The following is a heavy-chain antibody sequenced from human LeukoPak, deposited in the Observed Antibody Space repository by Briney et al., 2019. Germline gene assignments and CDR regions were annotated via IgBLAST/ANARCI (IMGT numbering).Heavy chain of an antibody. CDR3: AKDYGDYAPPRAFDI. CDR1: GGTFSSYT. D-gene: IGHD4-17*01. V-gene: IGHV1-69*04. CDR2: IIPILGIA. Sequence: SVKVSCKASGGTFSSYTISWVRQAPGQGLEWMGRIIPILGIANYAQKFQGRVTITADKSTSTAYMELSSLRSEDTAVYYCAKDYGDYAPPRAFDIWGQGTMVTVSS. J-gene: IGHJ3*02.